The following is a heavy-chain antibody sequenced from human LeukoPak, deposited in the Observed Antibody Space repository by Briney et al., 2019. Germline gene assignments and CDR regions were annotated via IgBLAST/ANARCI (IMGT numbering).Heavy chain of an antibody. CDR1: GGSISSYY. Sequence: SETLSLTCRVSGGSISSYYWSWIRQPAGRGLEWIRRIYSSGSTNYNPSLKSRVTMSVDTSKNQFSLKLSSVTAADTAVYYCARDVDTAMVLNWFDPWGQGTLVTVSS. J-gene: IGHJ5*02. D-gene: IGHD5-18*01. CDR2: IYSSGST. V-gene: IGHV4-4*07. CDR3: ARDVDTAMVLNWFDP.